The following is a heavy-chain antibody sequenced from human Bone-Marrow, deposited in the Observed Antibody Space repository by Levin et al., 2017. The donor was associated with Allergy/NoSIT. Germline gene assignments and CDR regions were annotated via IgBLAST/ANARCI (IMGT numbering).Heavy chain of an antibody. J-gene: IGHJ4*02. CDR1: GYTFTNNW. D-gene: IGHD5-24*01. V-gene: IGHV5-51*01. CDR3: ARQGDGYNEGGVLDY. CDR2: MYPGDSDT. Sequence: GASVKVSCKASGYTFTNNWIAWVRQMPGKGLDWMGIMYPGDSDTTYSPSFEGQVTISADKSSTTAYLQWSSLKASDNAIYYCARQGDGYNEGGVLDYWGQGTRVTVSS.